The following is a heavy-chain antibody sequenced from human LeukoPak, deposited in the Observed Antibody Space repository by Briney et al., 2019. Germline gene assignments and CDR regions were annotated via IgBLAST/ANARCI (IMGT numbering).Heavy chain of an antibody. CDR1: SGSISSTTYY. J-gene: IGHJ3*02. CDR3: ARHYHYGSGTYMPFDI. V-gene: IGHV4-39*01. Sequence: PSEALSLTCTVSSGSISSTTYYWGWIRQPPGEGVEWIGCIYYSGSTFYNPPFKSRVPISVDTSKNHIFLKLSSVTAADTAVYYCARHYHYGSGTYMPFDIWGQGTMVTVSS. CDR2: IYYSGST. D-gene: IGHD3-10*01.